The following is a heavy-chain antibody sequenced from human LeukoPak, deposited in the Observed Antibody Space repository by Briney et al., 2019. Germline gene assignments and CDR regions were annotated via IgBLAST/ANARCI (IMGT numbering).Heavy chain of an antibody. CDR2: INAGNGNT. J-gene: IGHJ5*02. D-gene: IGHD1-1*01. V-gene: IGHV1-3*01. CDR1: GYTFSRYA. CDR3: ARVGTTGTTWWFDP. Sequence: ASVKVSCKASGYTFSRYALHWVRQAPGQSLEWMGWINAGNGNTEYSQKFQGRVTITWDTSASTAYMELSSLRSEDTAVYYCARVGTTGTTWWFDPWGQGILVTVSS.